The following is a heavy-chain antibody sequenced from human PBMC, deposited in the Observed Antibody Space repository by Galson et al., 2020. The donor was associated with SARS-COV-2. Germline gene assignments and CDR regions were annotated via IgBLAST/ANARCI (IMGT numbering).Heavy chain of an antibody. CDR1: GFNISTYD. D-gene: IGHD3-3*01. V-gene: IGHV3-48*03. CDR2: IRNCGSKS. Sequence: GGTLRLPSVVSGFNISTYDMNWARNAQGKGLQWLSIIRNCGSKSYHPGSVMGRFTISRDNATNSLYLQMNSLRSEDTAVYYCAGVDLWSGSGVDAVDIWGRGTMVTVSS. J-gene: IGHJ3*02. CDR3: AGVDLWSGSGVDAVDI.